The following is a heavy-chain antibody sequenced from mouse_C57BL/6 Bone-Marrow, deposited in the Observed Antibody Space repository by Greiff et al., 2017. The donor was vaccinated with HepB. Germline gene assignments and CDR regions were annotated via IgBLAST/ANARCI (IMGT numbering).Heavy chain of an antibody. CDR2: IYPGNSDT. J-gene: IGHJ2*01. D-gene: IGHD2-3*01. Sequence: SGTVLARPGASVKMSCKTSGYTFTSYWMHWVKQRPGQGLEWIGAIYPGNSDTSYNQKFKGKAKLTAVTSASTAYMELSSLTNEDSAVYYCTRYRWLLRAYFDYWGQGTTLTVSS. V-gene: IGHV1-5*01. CDR1: GYTFTSYW. CDR3: TRYRWLLRAYFDY.